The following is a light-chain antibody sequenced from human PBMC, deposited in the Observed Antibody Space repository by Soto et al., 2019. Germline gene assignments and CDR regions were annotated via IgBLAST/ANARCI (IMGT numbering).Light chain of an antibody. CDR3: QQYGSSPPTYT. V-gene: IGKV3-20*01. Sequence: EIVLTQSPGTLSLSPGERATLSCRASQSVSSSYLAWYQQKPGQAPRLLIYGASSRATGIPDRFSGSGSGTDLTLPLSRLEPEDFAVYYCQQYGSSPPTYTFGQGTKLEIK. CDR2: GAS. J-gene: IGKJ2*01. CDR1: QSVSSSY.